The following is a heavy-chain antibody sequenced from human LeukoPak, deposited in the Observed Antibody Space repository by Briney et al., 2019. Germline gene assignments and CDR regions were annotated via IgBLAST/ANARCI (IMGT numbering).Heavy chain of an antibody. CDR1: GGSISTSIFY. J-gene: IGHJ4*02. D-gene: IGHD4-23*01. Sequence: SETLSLTCTVSGGSISTSIFYWNWIRQHPGKGLEWIGYIYYTGDTFYNPSLKSRVTISLDTSENQFSLKMNSVTAADTAMYYWGKVGGNSNSWGQGTRVTVSS. CDR2: IYYTGDT. CDR3: GKVGGNSNS. V-gene: IGHV4-31*03.